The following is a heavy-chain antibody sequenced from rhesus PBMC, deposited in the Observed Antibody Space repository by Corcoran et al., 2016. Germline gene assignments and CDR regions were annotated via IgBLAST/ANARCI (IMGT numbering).Heavy chain of an antibody. CDR2: ISGSCGTT. J-gene: IGHJ5-1*01. D-gene: IGHD3-28*01. Sequence: QVQLQASGPGLIKPSETLSLTCTVSGTSLSDNWWSWIRQAPGRGLEWIGEISGSCGTTQFNPYLKSRVTVSKDESTSHFALTLNTVTAADTAVYYCASYQDTGYRFDVWGPGVLVTVSS. CDR1: GTSLSDNW. CDR3: ASYQDTGYRFDV. V-gene: IGHV4-80*01.